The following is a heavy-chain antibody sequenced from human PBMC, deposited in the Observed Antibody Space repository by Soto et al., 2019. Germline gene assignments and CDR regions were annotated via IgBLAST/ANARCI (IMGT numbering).Heavy chain of an antibody. CDR2: ISYDGSNK. V-gene: IGHV3-30*18. J-gene: IGHJ4*02. CDR1: GFTFSSHG. D-gene: IGHD3-22*01. Sequence: SLILSCAASGFTFSSHGMHWVRQAPGKGLEWVAVISYDGSNKYYADSVKGRFTISRDNSKNTLYLQMNSLRAEDTAVYYCAKDGGSGYYGDYWGQGTLVTVSS. CDR3: AKDGGSGYYGDY.